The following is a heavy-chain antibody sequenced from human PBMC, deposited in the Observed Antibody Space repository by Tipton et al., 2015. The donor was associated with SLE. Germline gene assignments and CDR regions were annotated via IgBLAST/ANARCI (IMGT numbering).Heavy chain of an antibody. CDR3: ARGVLSGGLAAFDI. D-gene: IGHD1-26*01. Sequence: GLVKPSETLSLTSGVSGYSMNTGYNWAWIRQSPGKGLAWIGTMYHSGSTYYRPSLKNRATISVDRSKNQFSLQLKSVTAADTALYYCARGVLSGGLAAFDIWGRGTMVTVSS. V-gene: IGHV4-38-2*01. CDR1: GYSMNTGYN. J-gene: IGHJ3*02. CDR2: MYHSGST.